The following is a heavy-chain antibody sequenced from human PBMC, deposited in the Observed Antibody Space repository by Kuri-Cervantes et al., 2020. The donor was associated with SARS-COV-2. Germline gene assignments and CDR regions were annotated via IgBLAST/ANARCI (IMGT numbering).Heavy chain of an antibody. CDR2: ISSSSSYI. D-gene: IGHD1-26*01. CDR3: VRDFSLVGALDAFDI. Sequence: GGSLRLSCAASGFTFSSYSMNWVRQAPGKGLEWVSSISSSSSYIYYADSVKGRFTISRDNAKNSLYLQMNSLRAEDTAVYYCVRDFSLVGALDAFDIWGQGTMVTVSS. V-gene: IGHV3-21*01. CDR1: GFTFSSYS. J-gene: IGHJ3*02.